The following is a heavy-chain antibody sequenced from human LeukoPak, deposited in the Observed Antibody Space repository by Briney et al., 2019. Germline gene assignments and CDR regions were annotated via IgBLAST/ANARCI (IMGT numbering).Heavy chain of an antibody. CDR2: IHPYGSS. CDR1: GGSISSFY. V-gene: IGHV4-59*01. CDR3: ARGIDSRKVHY. D-gene: IGHD4-11*01. J-gene: IGHJ4*02. Sequence: SETLSLTCAVSGGSISSFYWNWIRQPPGKGLELIGFIHPYGSSHYNPSLESRVTMSIDTSKNQFSLRLSSVTAADTAVYYCARGIDSRKVHYWGQGTLVTVSS.